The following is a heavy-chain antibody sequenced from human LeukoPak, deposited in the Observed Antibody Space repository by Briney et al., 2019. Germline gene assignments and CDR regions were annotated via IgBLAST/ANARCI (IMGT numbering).Heavy chain of an antibody. Sequence: GASVKVSCTASGYIFTSDAMSWVRQAPGHGLQWMGWIETNTGNPTYAQGFTGRFVFSMDTSVSTAYLQINNLKVEDTAVYFCARLGGADWGQGTTVTVSS. CDR1: GYIFTSDA. CDR2: IETNTGNP. J-gene: IGHJ6*02. D-gene: IGHD3-16*01. V-gene: IGHV7-4-1*02. CDR3: ARLGGAD.